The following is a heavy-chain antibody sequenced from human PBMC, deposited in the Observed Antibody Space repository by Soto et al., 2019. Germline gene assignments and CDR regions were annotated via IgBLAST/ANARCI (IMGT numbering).Heavy chain of an antibody. CDR2: IYYSGST. CDR1: GGSVSSGSYY. J-gene: IGHJ6*03. V-gene: IGHV4-61*01. D-gene: IGHD3-3*01. CDR3: AREVFGVVIADRGYYYYMDV. Sequence: SETLSLTCTVSGGSVSSGSYYWSWIRQPPGKGLEWIGYIYYSGSTNYNPSLKSRVTISVDTSKNQFSLKLSSVTAADTAVYYCAREVFGVVIADRGYYYYMDVWGKGTTVTVSS.